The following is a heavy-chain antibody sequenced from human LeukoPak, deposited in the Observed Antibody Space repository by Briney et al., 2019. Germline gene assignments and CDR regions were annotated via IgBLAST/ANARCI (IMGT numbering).Heavy chain of an antibody. CDR2: ISGSGGST. J-gene: IGHJ4*02. Sequence: GGSLRLSCTPSGFTFSSYAMSWVRQAPGKGLEWVSAISGSGGSTYYADSVKGRFTISRDNSKNTLYLQVNSLRAEDTAVYYCANVDHRLYSSGWSVDYWGQGTLVTVSS. CDR1: GFTFSSYA. D-gene: IGHD6-19*01. CDR3: ANVDHRLYSSGWSVDY. V-gene: IGHV3-23*01.